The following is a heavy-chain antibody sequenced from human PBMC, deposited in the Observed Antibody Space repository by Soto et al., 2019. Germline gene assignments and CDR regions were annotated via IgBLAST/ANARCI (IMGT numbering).Heavy chain of an antibody. D-gene: IGHD6-19*01. CDR1: GGTFSSYA. V-gene: IGHV1-69*12. Sequence: QVQLVQSGAEVKKPGSSVKVSCKASGGTFSSYAISWVRQAPGQGLEWMGGIIPIFGTANYAQKFQGRVTXXAXEXTSTAYMELSSLRSEGTAVYYGARAEPYSSGWYNDYWGQGTLVTVSS. J-gene: IGHJ4*02. CDR2: IIPIFGTA. CDR3: ARAEPYSSGWYNDY.